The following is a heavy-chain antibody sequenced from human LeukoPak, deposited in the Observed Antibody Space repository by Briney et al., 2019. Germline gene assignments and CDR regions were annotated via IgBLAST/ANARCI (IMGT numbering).Heavy chain of an antibody. D-gene: IGHD6-6*01. CDR3: ARGYSSSRTSNYYYYYGMDV. CDR2: IYTSGST. Sequence: SETLSLTCTVSGGSISSYYWSWIRQPAGKGLEWIGRIYTSGSTNYNPSPKSRVTMSVDTSKNQFSLKLSSVTAADTAVYYCARGYSSSRTSNYYYYYGMDVWGQGTTVTVSS. CDR1: GGSISSYY. V-gene: IGHV4-4*07. J-gene: IGHJ6*02.